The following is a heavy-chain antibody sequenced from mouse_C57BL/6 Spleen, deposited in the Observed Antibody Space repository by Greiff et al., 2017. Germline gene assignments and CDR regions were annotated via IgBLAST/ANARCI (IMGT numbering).Heavy chain of an antibody. CDR1: GYSITSGYY. CDR3: AIDSSFAY. CDR2: ISYDGSN. D-gene: IGHD3-2*02. Sequence: EVQLMESGPGLVKPSQSLSLTCSVTGYSITSGYYWNWIRQFPGNKLEWMGYISYDGSNNYNPSLKNRISITRDTSKNQFFLKLNSVTTEDTATYYCAIDSSFAYWGQGTLVTVSA. V-gene: IGHV3-6*01. J-gene: IGHJ3*01.